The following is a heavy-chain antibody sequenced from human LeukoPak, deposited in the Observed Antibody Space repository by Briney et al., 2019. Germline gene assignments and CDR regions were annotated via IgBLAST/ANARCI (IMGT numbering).Heavy chain of an antibody. D-gene: IGHD2-15*01. CDR1: GGTLSSYA. CDR2: IIPIFGTA. J-gene: IGHJ2*01. V-gene: IGHV1-69*05. Sequence: GASVTVSCKASGGTLSSYAISWVRQAPGQGLEWMGGIIPIFGTANYAQKFQGRVTITTDESTTTAYMELSSLRFEDTAVYYCARSPGLALNWYFDLWGRGTLVTVSS. CDR3: ARSPGLALNWYFDL.